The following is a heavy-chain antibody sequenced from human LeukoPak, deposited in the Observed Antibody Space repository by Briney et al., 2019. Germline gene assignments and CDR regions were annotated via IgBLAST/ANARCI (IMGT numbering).Heavy chain of an antibody. Sequence: GSLRLSCAASGFTFDDYGMSWVRQAPGKGLEWIGEINHSGSTNYNPSLKSRVTISVDTSKSQFSLKLSSVTAADTAVYYCARRAAAAGTGGLVYYYYYMDVWGKGTTVTISS. CDR2: INHSGST. J-gene: IGHJ6*03. D-gene: IGHD6-13*01. V-gene: IGHV4-34*01. CDR3: ARRAAAAGTGGLVYYYYYMDV. CDR1: GFTFDDYG.